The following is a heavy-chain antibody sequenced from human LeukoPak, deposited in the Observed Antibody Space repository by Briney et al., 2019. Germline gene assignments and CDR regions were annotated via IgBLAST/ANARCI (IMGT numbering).Heavy chain of an antibody. V-gene: IGHV4-38-2*02. J-gene: IGHJ6*02. CDR2: LYHSGST. D-gene: IGHD2-2*01. CDR1: GYSISSGYY. Sequence: SETLSLTCTVSGYSISSGYYWGWIRQPPGKGLEWIGSLYHSGSTYYNPSLNSRVTVSVDTSKNQFSLKLSSVTAADAAVYYCVRAMRTAPWVYYYGMDVWGQGTTVTVSS. CDR3: VRAMRTAPWVYYYGMDV.